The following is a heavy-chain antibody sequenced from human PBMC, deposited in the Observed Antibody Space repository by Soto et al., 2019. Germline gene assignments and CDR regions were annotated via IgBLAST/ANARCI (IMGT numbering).Heavy chain of an antibody. CDR1: GFTFSSYA. D-gene: IGHD3-22*01. CDR2: ISYDGSNK. V-gene: IGHV3-30-3*01. Sequence: GGSLRLSCAASGFTFSSYAMHWVRQAPGKGLEWVAVISYDGSNKYYADSVKGRFTISRDNSKNTLYLQMNSLRAEDTAVYYCARASYYYDSSGPLNGWFDPWGQGTLVTVSS. CDR3: ARASYYYDSSGPLNGWFDP. J-gene: IGHJ5*02.